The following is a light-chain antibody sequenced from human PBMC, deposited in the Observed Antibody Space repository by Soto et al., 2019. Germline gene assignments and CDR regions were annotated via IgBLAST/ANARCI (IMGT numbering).Light chain of an antibody. CDR2: AAS. V-gene: IGKV1-39*01. Sequence: DIQMTQSPSSLSASVGDRVTITWRASQRVSTYLNWYQQKPEKAPKLLIYAASSLQSGVPSRFSGSGSGTDFTLTISSLQPEDFATYYCQQSYSTPRTFGQGTKVDIK. J-gene: IGKJ2*01. CDR3: QQSYSTPRT. CDR1: QRVSTY.